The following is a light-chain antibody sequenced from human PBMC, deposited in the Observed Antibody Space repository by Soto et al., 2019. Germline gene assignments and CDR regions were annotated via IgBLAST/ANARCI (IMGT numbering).Light chain of an antibody. V-gene: IGLV4-69*01. CDR3: QTWGTGIHYV. Sequence: QLVLTQSPSASASLGASVKLTCTLSSGHSSYAIAWHQQQPEKGPRYLMKLNSDGSHSKGDGIPDRFSGSSSGAERYLTSSRLQSEDEADYYCQTWGTGIHYVFGTGTKVTVL. CDR1: SGHSSYA. J-gene: IGLJ1*01. CDR2: LNSDGSH.